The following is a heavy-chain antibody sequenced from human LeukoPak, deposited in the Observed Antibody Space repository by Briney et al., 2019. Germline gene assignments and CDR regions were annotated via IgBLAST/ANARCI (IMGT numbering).Heavy chain of an antibody. D-gene: IGHD3-10*01. Sequence: VGSLRLSCADSGFTFSDAWMSCVRQAPGRGQEWVGRIKSKTDGAATDYTSPVKGRFTISRDDSKNTLFLQMNSLRTEDTAVYYCTTATMIRGVSDYWGQGTLVTVSS. V-gene: IGHV3-15*01. CDR2: IKSKTDGAAT. J-gene: IGHJ4*02. CDR1: GFTFSDAW. CDR3: TTATMIRGVSDY.